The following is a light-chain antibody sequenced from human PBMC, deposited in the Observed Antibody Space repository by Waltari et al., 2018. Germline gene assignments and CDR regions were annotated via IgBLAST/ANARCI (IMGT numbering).Light chain of an antibody. J-gene: IGKJ1*01. V-gene: IGKV3-20*01. CDR1: PSVSRAV. CDR3: QHYVSLPVT. CDR2: GAS. Sequence: CRASPSVSRAVAWFQQNPGQAPRLLIYGASNRATGIPDRFSGSGSGTDFSLIISRLEPEDFAVYYCQHYVSLPVTFGQGTKVEIK.